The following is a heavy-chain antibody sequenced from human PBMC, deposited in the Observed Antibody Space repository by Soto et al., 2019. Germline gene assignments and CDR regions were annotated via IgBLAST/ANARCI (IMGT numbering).Heavy chain of an antibody. D-gene: IGHD3-9*01. CDR2: IYPGDSDT. Sequence: PGESLKISCKGSGYSFTSYWIGWVRQMPGKGLEWMGVIYPGDSDTRYSPSFQGQVTISADKSISTAYLQWSSLKASDTAMYYCARHRRYFDWLSYPPPPDFDYWGQGTLVTVS. J-gene: IGHJ4*02. CDR3: ARHRRYFDWLSYPPPPDFDY. CDR1: GYSFTSYW. V-gene: IGHV5-51*01.